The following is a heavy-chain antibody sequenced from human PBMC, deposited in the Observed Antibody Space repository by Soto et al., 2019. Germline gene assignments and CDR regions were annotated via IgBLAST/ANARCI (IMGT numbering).Heavy chain of an antibody. J-gene: IGHJ5*02. Sequence: EVQVVESGGGLVQPGGSLTLSCVVSGSTIDDYAMHWVRQVPGKGLEWVSGIFWVGGGTGYADSVKGRFTISRARAKNSLSLQMNSLRIEDTAVYYCGKDLSPGGLGSWGQGTLVTVSS. V-gene: IGHV3-9*01. D-gene: IGHD3-16*01. CDR3: GKDLSPGGLGS. CDR2: IFWVGGGT. CDR1: GSTIDDYA.